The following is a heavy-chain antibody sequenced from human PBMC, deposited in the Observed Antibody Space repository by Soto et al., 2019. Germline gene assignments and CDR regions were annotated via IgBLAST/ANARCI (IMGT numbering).Heavy chain of an antibody. CDR2: ISSSSTHI. J-gene: IGHJ6*02. CDR3: VRERGLSSFDGMDV. V-gene: IGHV3-21*01. CDR1: GFTLSSYS. Sequence: EMQLVESGGGLVKPGGSLRLSCAASGFTLSSYSMNWVRQASGKGLEWVASISSSSTHIYYADSVKGRFTISRDNARNSLYLQMNSLRAEDTAVYYCVRERGLSSFDGMDVWGQGTTVTVSS. D-gene: IGHD2-21*02.